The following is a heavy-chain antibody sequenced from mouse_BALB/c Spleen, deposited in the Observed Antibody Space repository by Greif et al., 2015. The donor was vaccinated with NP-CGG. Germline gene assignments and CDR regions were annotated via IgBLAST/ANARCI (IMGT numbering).Heavy chain of an antibody. J-gene: IGHJ4*01. CDR1: GFNIKDTY. V-gene: IGHV14-3*02. CDR3: ARSRTGYAMDY. Sequence: VQLQQSGAELVKPGASVKLSCTASGFNIKDTYMHWVKQRPEQGLEWIGRIDPANGNTKYDPKFQGKATITADTSSNTAYLQLSSLTSEDTAVYYCARSRTGYAMDYWGQGTSVTVSS. D-gene: IGHD4-1*01. CDR2: IDPANGNT.